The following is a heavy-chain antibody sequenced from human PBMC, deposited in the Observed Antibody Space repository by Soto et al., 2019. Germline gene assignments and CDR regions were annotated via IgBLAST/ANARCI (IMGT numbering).Heavy chain of an antibody. J-gene: IGHJ6*02. CDR3: ASQQQLVPYYYYYGMDV. CDR1: GYTFTSYY. CDR2: INPSGGST. V-gene: IGHV1-46*03. D-gene: IGHD6-13*01. Sequence: QVQLVQSGAEVKKPGASVKVSCKASGYTFTSYYMHWVRQAPGQGLEWMGIINPSGGSTSYAQKFQGRVTMTRDTSTSTVYMELRSLRSEDTAVYYCASQQQLVPYYYYYGMDVWGQGTTVTVSS.